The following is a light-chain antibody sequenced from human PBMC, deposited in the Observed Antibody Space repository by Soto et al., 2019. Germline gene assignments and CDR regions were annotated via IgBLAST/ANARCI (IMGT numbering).Light chain of an antibody. Sequence: EIVLTQSPGTLSLSPGERATLSCRASQSVSSYLAWYQQKPGQAPRLLIYGASTRATGIPARFSGSGSGTEFTLTISSLQSEDFAVYSCQQYNNWPLTFGGGTKVDI. V-gene: IGKV3-15*01. CDR1: QSVSSY. CDR3: QQYNNWPLT. CDR2: GAS. J-gene: IGKJ4*01.